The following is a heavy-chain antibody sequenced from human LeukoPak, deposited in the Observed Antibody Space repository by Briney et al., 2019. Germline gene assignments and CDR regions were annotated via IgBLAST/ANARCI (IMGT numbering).Heavy chain of an antibody. J-gene: IGHJ4*02. D-gene: IGHD3-9*01. V-gene: IGHV3-23*01. Sequence: PGGSLRLSCTASGFTFSNYVMGWVRQAPGKGPEWVSSIRYNIENTHYADAVQGRFTISRDNSKNTLYLQMNSLRAEDTARYYCAKASTRDTGYYFDSWGQGTLVSVSS. CDR2: IRYNIENT. CDR1: GFTFSNYV. CDR3: AKASTRDTGYYFDS.